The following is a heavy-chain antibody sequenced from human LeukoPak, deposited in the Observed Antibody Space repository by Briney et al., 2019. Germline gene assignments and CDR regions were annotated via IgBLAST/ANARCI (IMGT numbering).Heavy chain of an antibody. J-gene: IGHJ3*02. CDR2: IRYDGSSE. D-gene: IGHD4/OR15-4a*01. Sequence: GGSLRLSCAASGFTFSTYGTHWVRQAPGKGLEWVAVIRYDGSSEYYADSVKGRFIISRDNYERTLYLQMHSLRIEDTAVYYCARGADEYGIGGRPFDIWGLGTMVTVS. V-gene: IGHV3-30*02. CDR1: GFTFSTYG. CDR3: ARGADEYGIGGRPFDI.